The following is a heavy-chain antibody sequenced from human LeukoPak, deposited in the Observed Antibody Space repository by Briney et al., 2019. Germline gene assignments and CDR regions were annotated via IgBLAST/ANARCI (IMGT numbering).Heavy chain of an antibody. CDR3: ARTPPKGDIDY. CDR2: MSASSGNT. Sequence: GASVKVSCKASGYTFTSYDINWVRQATGQGLEWLGWMSASSGNTGYAQKFQGRVSMTRATSISTAYLELSSLTFEDTAVYYCARTPPKGDIDYWGQGTLVTVSS. J-gene: IGHJ4*02. V-gene: IGHV1-8*01. D-gene: IGHD2-21*02. CDR1: GYTFTSYD.